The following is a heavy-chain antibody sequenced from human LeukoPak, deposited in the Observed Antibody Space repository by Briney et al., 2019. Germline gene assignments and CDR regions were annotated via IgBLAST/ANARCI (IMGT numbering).Heavy chain of an antibody. CDR2: IYYSGST. Sequence: SETLSLTCTVSGGSISSFSYYWGWIRQPPGKGLEWIGSIYYSGSTYYNPSLKSRVTISVDTSKNQFSLKLTSVTAADTAVYYCARKDGRGYYFDYWGREPWSPSPQ. V-gene: IGHV4-39*01. CDR3: ARKDGRGYYFDY. D-gene: IGHD5-24*01. J-gene: IGHJ4*02. CDR1: GGSISSFSYY.